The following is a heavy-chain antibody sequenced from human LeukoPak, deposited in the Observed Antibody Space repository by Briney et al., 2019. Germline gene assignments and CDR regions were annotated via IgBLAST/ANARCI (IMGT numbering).Heavy chain of an antibody. D-gene: IGHD1-26*01. CDR1: RFTFSSYS. Sequence: GGSLRLSCAASRFTFSSYSMSWVRQAPGKGLEWVSIIYSGGSTFYADSVKGRFTISRDNSKNTLYLQMNSLRAEDTAVYYCARGGSYLSAFDIWGQGTMVTVSS. CDR3: ARGGSYLSAFDI. V-gene: IGHV3-53*01. J-gene: IGHJ3*02. CDR2: IYSGGST.